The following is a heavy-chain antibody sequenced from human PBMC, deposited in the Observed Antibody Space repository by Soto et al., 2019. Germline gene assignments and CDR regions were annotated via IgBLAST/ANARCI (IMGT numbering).Heavy chain of an antibody. V-gene: IGHV4-31*03. D-gene: IGHD3-22*01. CDR2: ISYSGST. Sequence: QVQLQESGPGLVKPSQTLSLTCTVSGGSISRGYYYWTWIRQHPTKGLEWIGYISYSGSTYYTPSLKSRVTLSRDTSKNQFTLKLSSVTAADTAVYYCARGGVTMTDQDAFDFWGQGTMVTVSS. CDR1: GGSISRGYYY. CDR3: ARGGVTMTDQDAFDF. J-gene: IGHJ3*01.